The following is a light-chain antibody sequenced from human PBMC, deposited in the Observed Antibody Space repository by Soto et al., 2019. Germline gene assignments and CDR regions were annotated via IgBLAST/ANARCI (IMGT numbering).Light chain of an antibody. Sequence: QAVVTQPPSVSGAPGQRVTISCTGSSSNIGAGYDVHWYQQLPGTAPKLLIYGNSNRPSGVPDRFSGSKSGTSASLAITGLQAEDEADYYCTAWDDNLSAVVFGGGTKLTVL. CDR3: TAWDDNLSAVV. CDR1: SSNIGAGYD. V-gene: IGLV1-40*01. J-gene: IGLJ2*01. CDR2: GNS.